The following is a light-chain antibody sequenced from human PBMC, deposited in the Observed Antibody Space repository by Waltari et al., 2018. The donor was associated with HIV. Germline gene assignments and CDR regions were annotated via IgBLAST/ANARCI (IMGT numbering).Light chain of an antibody. CDR3: QVWDANTDVV. V-gene: IGLV3-21*04. CDR2: YDG. J-gene: IGLJ2*01. Sequence: SYVLTQTHSVSVDPGKMATLTFAGYGLGTRSVHWYGQKQGQAPVLVIYYDGERPSGIAERFSGSNSGNTATLTISRVGVGDEADYYCQVWDANTDVVFGTGTKLTVL. CDR1: GLGTRS.